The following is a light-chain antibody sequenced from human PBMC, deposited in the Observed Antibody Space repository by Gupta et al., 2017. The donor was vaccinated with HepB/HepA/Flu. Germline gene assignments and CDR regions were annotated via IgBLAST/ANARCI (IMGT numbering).Light chain of an antibody. V-gene: IGLV2-14*01. CDR3: SSYTTSSTWV. CDR1: SSDLGSDNY. Sequence: QSALTQPASVSESPGHSFTISCTGTSSDLGSDNYVSWYQQHPGKAPKLIIFEVSNRPSGLANRFSGSKSGNTASLTISGLQAEDEADYYCSSYTTSSTWVFGGGTKLTVL. CDR2: EVS. J-gene: IGLJ3*02.